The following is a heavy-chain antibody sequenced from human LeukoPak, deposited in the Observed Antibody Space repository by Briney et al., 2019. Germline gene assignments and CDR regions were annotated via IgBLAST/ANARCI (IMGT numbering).Heavy chain of an antibody. Sequence: GGSLRLSCAASGFTFSSYSMSWVRQAPGKGLEWVSAISGSGGSTYYADSVKGRFTISRDNSKNTLYVQMNSLRAEDTAKYYCAKAGVFYYYGMDVWGQGTTVTVSS. D-gene: IGHD3-10*01. CDR3: AKAGVFYYYGMDV. CDR1: GFTFSSYS. CDR2: ISGSGGST. V-gene: IGHV3-23*01. J-gene: IGHJ6*02.